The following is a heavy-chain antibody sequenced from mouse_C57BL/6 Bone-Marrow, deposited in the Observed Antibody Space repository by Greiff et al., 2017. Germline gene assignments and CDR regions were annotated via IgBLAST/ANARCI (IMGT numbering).Heavy chain of an antibody. CDR2: ISDGGSYT. J-gene: IGHJ1*03. Sequence: EVQLVESGGGLVKPGGSLKLPCAALGFTFSSYAMSWVRQTPEKRLEWVATISDGGSYTYYPDNVKGRFTISRDNAKNYLYLQMSHLKSEDTAMYYCASSSYGYFDVWCTGTTVTVSS. CDR1: GFTFSSYA. D-gene: IGHD1-1*01. V-gene: IGHV5-4*01. CDR3: ASSSYGYFDV.